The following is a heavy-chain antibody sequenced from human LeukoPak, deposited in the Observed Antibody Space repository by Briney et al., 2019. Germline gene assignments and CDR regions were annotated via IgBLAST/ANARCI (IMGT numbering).Heavy chain of an antibody. Sequence: PSETLSLTCAVSGDSISSSGYYWGWIRQPPGKGLEWIGSIYYSGSTHYNPSLKSRVAISVDTSKNQFSLKLSSVTAADTAVYYCARETLITGYSSTWYREEYFQHWGQGTLVTVSS. J-gene: IGHJ1*01. V-gene: IGHV4-39*07. CDR3: ARETLITGYSSTWYREEYFQH. CDR1: GDSISSSGYY. D-gene: IGHD6-13*01. CDR2: IYYSGST.